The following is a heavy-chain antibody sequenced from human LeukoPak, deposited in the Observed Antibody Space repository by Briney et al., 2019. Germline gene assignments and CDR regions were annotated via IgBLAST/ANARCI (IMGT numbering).Heavy chain of an antibody. CDR3: AARGKQHLRNDSFDV. Sequence: SETLSLTCTGSGGSISSYNWSWIRQTAGKGLEWIGRIYVSGSTNYNTSLASRLTMSGVTSKNQFALKLTPVIAADTAVYFCAARGKQHLRNDSFDVWGQGTMVTVSS. J-gene: IGHJ3*01. CDR1: GGSISSYN. D-gene: IGHD6-13*01. CDR2: IYVSGST. V-gene: IGHV4-4*07.